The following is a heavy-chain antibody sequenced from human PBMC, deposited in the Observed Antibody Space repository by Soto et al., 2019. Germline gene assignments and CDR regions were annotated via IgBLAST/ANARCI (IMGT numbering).Heavy chain of an antibody. D-gene: IGHD4-4*01. CDR1: GGSIKNSGYY. Sequence: SETLSLTCTVSGGSIKNSGYYWSWIRQHPEKGLEWIGYISYSGSTDYAPSLKSRVTMSVDTSKNQFFLNLTSVTAADTAVYYCGRDAVTKRDFYYYGMDVWGRGTTVTVSS. CDR2: ISYSGST. CDR3: GRDAVTKRDFYYYGMDV. V-gene: IGHV4-31*03. J-gene: IGHJ6*02.